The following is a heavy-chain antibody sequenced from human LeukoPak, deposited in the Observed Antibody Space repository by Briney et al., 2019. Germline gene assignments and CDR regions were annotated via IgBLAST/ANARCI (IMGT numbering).Heavy chain of an antibody. D-gene: IGHD5-18*01. V-gene: IGHV3-23*01. J-gene: IGHJ6*03. CDR1: GFSFSSYA. CDR2: MSSSDDGR. CDR3: ARAMGDYYYYYMDV. Sequence: GGSLRLSCATSGFSFSSYAMSWVRQAPGKGLEWVSAMSSSDDGRYYAASVRGRFTISRDTSRSTLYLQMNSLRAEDAAVYYCARAMGDYYYYYMDVWGKGTTVTISS.